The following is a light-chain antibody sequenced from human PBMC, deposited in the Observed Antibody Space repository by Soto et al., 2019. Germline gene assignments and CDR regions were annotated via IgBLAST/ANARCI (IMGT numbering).Light chain of an antibody. CDR3: LQDYGWPKT. Sequence: ERVMTQSPAALSVSLGERATLSCRASQSVDNKLAWYQFKPGQAPRLLIYGASTRATGVPTRFSGSGSGTEFTLTIGSLQSEDFAVYYCLQDYGWPKTFGQGTEVEIK. CDR2: GAS. CDR1: QSVDNK. J-gene: IGKJ1*01. V-gene: IGKV3-15*01.